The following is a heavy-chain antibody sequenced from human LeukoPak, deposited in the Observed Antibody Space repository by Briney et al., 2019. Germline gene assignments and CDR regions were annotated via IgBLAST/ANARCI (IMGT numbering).Heavy chain of an antibody. CDR1: GYTFTSYD. Sequence: ASVKVSCKASGYTFTSYDINWVRQAPGQGLEWMGIINPSGGSTSYAQKFQGRVTMTRDMSTSTAYMELSRLRSDDTAVYYCARESYYYDSSLDYWGQGTLVTVSS. CDR3: ARESYYYDSSLDY. CDR2: INPSGGST. J-gene: IGHJ4*02. D-gene: IGHD3-22*01. V-gene: IGHV1-46*01.